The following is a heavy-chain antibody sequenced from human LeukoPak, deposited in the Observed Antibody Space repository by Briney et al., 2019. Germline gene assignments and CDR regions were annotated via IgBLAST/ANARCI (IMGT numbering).Heavy chain of an antibody. CDR3: ARGGYRRGLPFDY. CDR1: GGTFTSYA. J-gene: IGHJ4*02. CDR2: IIPIFGTA. Sequence: SVKLSCKASGGTFTSYAISWVRQAPGQGLEWMGGIIPIFGTANYAQKFQGRVTITADKYTSTDYMELSSLRSEDTAVYYCARGGYRRGLPFDYWGQGTLVTVSS. D-gene: IGHD5-12*01. V-gene: IGHV1-69*06.